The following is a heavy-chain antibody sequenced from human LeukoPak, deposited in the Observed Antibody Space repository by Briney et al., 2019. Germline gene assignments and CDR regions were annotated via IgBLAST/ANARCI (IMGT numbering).Heavy chain of an antibody. CDR1: GGTFSSYA. Sequence: GASVKVSCKASGGTFSSYAISWVRQAPGQGLEWMGGIIPIFGTANYAQKFQGRVTITTDESTSTAYMELSSLRSEDTAVYYCARTKAPPDPWAWFDPWGQGTLVTV. CDR2: IIPIFGTA. D-gene: IGHD1-14*01. J-gene: IGHJ5*02. V-gene: IGHV1-69*05. CDR3: ARTKAPPDPWAWFDP.